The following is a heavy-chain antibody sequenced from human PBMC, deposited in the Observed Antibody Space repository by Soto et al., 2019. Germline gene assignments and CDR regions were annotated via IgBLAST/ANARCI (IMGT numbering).Heavy chain of an antibody. CDR2: IYYSGST. D-gene: IGHD3-9*01. CDR3: ARPKYDILTGYYRDYYYYGMDV. CDR1: GGSISSSSYY. J-gene: IGHJ6*02. V-gene: IGHV4-39*01. Sequence: SETLSLTCTVSGGSISSSSYYWGRIRQPPGKGLEWIGSIYYSGSTYYNPSLKSRVTISVDTSKNQFSLKLSSVTAADTAVYYCARPKYDILTGYYRDYYYYGMDVWGQGTTVTVSS.